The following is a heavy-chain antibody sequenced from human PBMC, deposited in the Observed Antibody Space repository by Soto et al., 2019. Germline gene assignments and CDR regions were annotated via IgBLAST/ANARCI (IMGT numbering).Heavy chain of an antibody. CDR3: ARVAKYSGYVVPFDY. CDR2: IIPILGTA. J-gene: IGHJ4*02. CDR1: GGTFSSYA. D-gene: IGHD5-12*01. V-gene: IGHV1-69*13. Sequence: SVKVSCKASGGTFSSYAISWVRRAPGQGLEWMGGIIPILGTANYAQKFQGRVTITADESTSTAYMELSSLRSEDTAVYYCARVAKYSGYVVPFDYWGQGTLVTVSS.